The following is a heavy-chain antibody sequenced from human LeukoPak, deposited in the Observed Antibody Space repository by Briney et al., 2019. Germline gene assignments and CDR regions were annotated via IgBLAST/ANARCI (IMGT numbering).Heavy chain of an antibody. D-gene: IGHD2-21*02. Sequence: GGSLRLSCAASGFTVSSNYMSWVRQAPGKGLEWVSAIYSGGSTYYADSVKGRFTISRDNSKNTLYLQMNSLRAEDTAVYYCARDSTCGGDCYYFDYWGQGTLVTVSS. J-gene: IGHJ4*02. CDR3: ARDSTCGGDCYYFDY. V-gene: IGHV3-53*01. CDR2: IYSGGST. CDR1: GFTVSSNY.